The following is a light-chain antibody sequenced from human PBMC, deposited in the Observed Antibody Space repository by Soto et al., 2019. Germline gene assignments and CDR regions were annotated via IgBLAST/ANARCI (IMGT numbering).Light chain of an antibody. CDR3: SAYISSVTYV. J-gene: IGLJ1*01. CDR2: EVS. V-gene: IGLV2-14*01. CDR1: SSDVGRYNY. Sequence: QSALTQPASVSGSPGQSITISCTGTSSDVGRYNYVSWYQQHPGKAPKLMIYEVSNRPSGGSNRFSGSKSGNTASLTISGLQSEAEADYYCSAYISSVTYVFGTGTKLTVL.